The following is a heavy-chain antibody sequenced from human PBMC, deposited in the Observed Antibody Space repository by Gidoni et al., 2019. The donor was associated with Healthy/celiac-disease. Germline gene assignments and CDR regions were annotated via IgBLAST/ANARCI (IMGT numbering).Heavy chain of an antibody. Sequence: QLQLQESGPGLVKPSETLSLTCTVSGGSISSSSYYWGWIRQPPGKGLEWIGSISYSGSTYYNPSLKSRVTISVDTSKNQFSLKLSSVTAADTAVYYCAREYVVVPAAISYYYYGMDVWGQGTTVTVSS. D-gene: IGHD2-2*01. J-gene: IGHJ6*02. CDR1: GGSISSSSYY. CDR3: AREYVVVPAAISYYYYGMDV. CDR2: ISYSGST. V-gene: IGHV4-39*07.